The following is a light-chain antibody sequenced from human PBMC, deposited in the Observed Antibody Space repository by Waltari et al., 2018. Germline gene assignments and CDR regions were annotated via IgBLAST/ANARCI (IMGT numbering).Light chain of an antibody. CDR3: CSYAGSAIWV. J-gene: IGLJ3*02. V-gene: IGLV2-23*01. Sequence: QSALTQPAYVSGSPGQSITISCTGTSSDGGSYNLVSWYQQHPGKAPKLMIYEDNKRPSGVSNRFSGSKSGNTASLTISGLQAEDEADYYCCSYAGSAIWVFGGGTKLTVL. CDR1: SSDGGSYNL. CDR2: EDN.